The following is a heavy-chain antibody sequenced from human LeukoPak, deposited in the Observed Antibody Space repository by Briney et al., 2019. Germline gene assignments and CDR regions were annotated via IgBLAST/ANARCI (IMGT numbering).Heavy chain of an antibody. Sequence: SQTLSLTCTVSGGSISSGSYYWSWIRQPAGKGLEWTGRIYTSGSTNYNPSLKSRVTISVDTSKNQFSLKLSSVTAADTAVYYCARAGMGYDNFDYWGQGTLVTVSS. J-gene: IGHJ4*02. V-gene: IGHV4-61*02. CDR3: ARAGMGYDNFDY. D-gene: IGHD5-12*01. CDR1: GGSISSGSYY. CDR2: IYTSGST.